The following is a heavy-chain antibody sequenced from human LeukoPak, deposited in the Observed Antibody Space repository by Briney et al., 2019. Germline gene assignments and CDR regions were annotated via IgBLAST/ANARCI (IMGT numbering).Heavy chain of an antibody. Sequence: GGSLRLYCAASGFTLSSYAMTWVRQAPGKGLEWVSGIVSDGTTYYADFVKGRFTISRDTSKNTLYLQMNSLRADDTAVYYCAKYLSGYGTHYWGQGTLVTVSS. D-gene: IGHD5-12*01. V-gene: IGHV3-23*01. CDR2: IVSDGTT. CDR1: GFTLSSYA. J-gene: IGHJ4*02. CDR3: AKYLSGYGTHY.